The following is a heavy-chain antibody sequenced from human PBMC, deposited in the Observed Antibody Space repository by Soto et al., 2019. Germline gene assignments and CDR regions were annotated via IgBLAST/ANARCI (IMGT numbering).Heavy chain of an antibody. CDR2: INLNNGVT. J-gene: IGHJ4*02. Sequence: ASVKVSCKASGYSFTGYYMHWVRQAPGQGLEWMGWINLNNGVTLYAEKFQGRVTMTRDTSTSTVYMELSSLRSEDTAVYYCARGYSYGYYFDYWGQGALVTVSS. CDR1: GYSFTGYY. D-gene: IGHD5-18*01. V-gene: IGHV1-2*02. CDR3: ARGYSYGYYFDY.